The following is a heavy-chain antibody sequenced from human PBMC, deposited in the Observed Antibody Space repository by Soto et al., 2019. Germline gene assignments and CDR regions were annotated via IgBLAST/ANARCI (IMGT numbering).Heavy chain of an antibody. D-gene: IGHD3-3*01. CDR2: ISGSGGST. J-gene: IGHJ6*03. CDR3: AKAGFLELYYMDV. V-gene: IGHV3-23*01. CDR1: GFTFSSYA. Sequence: GGSLRLSCAAFGFTFSSYAMSWVRQAPGKGLEWVSAISGSGGSTYYADSVKGRFTISRDNSKNTLYLQMNSLRAEDTAVYYCAKAGFLELYYMDVWGKGTTVTVSS.